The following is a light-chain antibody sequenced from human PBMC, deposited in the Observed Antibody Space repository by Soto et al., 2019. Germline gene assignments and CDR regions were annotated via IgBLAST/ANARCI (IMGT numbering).Light chain of an antibody. J-gene: IGKJ4*01. V-gene: IGKV3-11*01. CDR3: QERSRWPPLI. CDR1: QSVSSY. Sequence: VVPQCRATGYLSTGERATLWGRVSQSVSSYLAWYQPNPGQAPRLLIYDASNRATGMPARFSGSGSGAVFTLTISSLAAEDFAVYFCQERSRWPPLIFGGGTKVDIK. CDR2: DAS.